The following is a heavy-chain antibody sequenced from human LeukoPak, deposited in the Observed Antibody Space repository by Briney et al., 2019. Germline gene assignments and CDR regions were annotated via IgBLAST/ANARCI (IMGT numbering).Heavy chain of an antibody. D-gene: IGHD3-22*01. CDR1: GLTVSSYA. CDR3: AREPHNYYDSSGYYNYFDY. Sequence: PGGSLRLSCGASGLTVSSYAMSWVRQAPGKGLEWVSGISGTGGSTYYADSVRGRFTISRDNSKNTLYLQMNSLTAEDTAVYYCAREPHNYYDSSGYYNYFDYWGQGTLVTVSS. V-gene: IGHV3-23*01. CDR2: ISGTGGST. J-gene: IGHJ4*02.